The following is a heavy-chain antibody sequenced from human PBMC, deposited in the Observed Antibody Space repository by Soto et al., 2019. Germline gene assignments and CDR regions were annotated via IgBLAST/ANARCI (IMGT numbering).Heavy chain of an antibody. D-gene: IGHD4-17*01. Sequence: SETLSLTCTVSGGSISSYYWSWIRQPPGKGLEWIGYIYYSGSTNYSPSLKSRVTISVDTSKNQFSLKLSSVTAADTAVYYCARALSSFSGDSARNWFDPWGQGTLVTVSS. J-gene: IGHJ5*02. CDR3: ARALSSFSGDSARNWFDP. V-gene: IGHV4-59*01. CDR1: GGSISSYY. CDR2: IYYSGST.